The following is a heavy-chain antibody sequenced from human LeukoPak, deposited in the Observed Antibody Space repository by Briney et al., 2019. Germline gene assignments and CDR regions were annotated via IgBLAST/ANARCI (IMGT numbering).Heavy chain of an antibody. V-gene: IGHV4-59*01. J-gene: IGHJ4*02. CDR1: GGSISSYY. CDR2: IYYSGST. Sequence: PSETLSLTCTVSGGSISSYYWSWIRQPPGKGLGWIGYIYYSGSTNYNPSLKSRVTISVDTSKNQFSLKLSSVTAADTAVYYCARDRAGSGSWMAYYFDYWGQGTLVTVSS. CDR3: ARDRAGSGSWMAYYFDY. D-gene: IGHD3-10*01.